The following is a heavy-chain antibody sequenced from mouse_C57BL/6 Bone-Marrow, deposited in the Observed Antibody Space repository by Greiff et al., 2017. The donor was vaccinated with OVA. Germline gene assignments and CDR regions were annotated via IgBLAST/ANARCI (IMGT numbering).Heavy chain of an antibody. CDR2: IDPENGDT. CDR3: TLIYDGYPWFAY. CDR1: GFNIKDDY. V-gene: IGHV14-4*01. J-gene: IGHJ3*01. D-gene: IGHD2-3*01. Sequence: EVQVVESGAELVRPGASVKLSCTASGFNIKDDYMHWVKQRPEQGLEWIGWIDPENGDTEYASKFQGKATITADTSSNTAYLQLSSLTSEDTAVYYCTLIYDGYPWFAYWGQGTLVTVSA.